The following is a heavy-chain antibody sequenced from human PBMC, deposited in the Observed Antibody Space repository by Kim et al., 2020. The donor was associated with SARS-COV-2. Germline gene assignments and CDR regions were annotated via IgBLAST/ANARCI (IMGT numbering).Heavy chain of an antibody. Sequence: ASVKVSCKASGYTFTSYTIHWVRQAPGQRPERMGSINRGNGNTRYSQKFQGRVSMTRDTSASTAYMELSSLVFEDTAVYFCVRGRTGPAWGQGTLVTGSS. V-gene: IGHV1-3*01. CDR2: INRGNGNT. CDR3: VRGRTGPA. CDR1: GYTFTSYT. D-gene: IGHD1-1*01. J-gene: IGHJ4*02.